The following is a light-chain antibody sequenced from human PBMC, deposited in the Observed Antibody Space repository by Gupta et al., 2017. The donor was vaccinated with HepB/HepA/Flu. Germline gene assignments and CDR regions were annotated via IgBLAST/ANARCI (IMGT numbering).Light chain of an antibody. J-gene: IGKJ1*01. Sequence: EIVLTQSPATLSLSPGERATLSCRASQSISSYLAWYQHKPGQAPRLLIYDASNRECAVPARFRGSMSGTDFTLTISSLEPEDFAAYFCQQRKDWPWTFGEGTKVEIK. CDR1: QSISSY. CDR2: DAS. CDR3: QQRKDWPWT. V-gene: IGKV3-11*01.